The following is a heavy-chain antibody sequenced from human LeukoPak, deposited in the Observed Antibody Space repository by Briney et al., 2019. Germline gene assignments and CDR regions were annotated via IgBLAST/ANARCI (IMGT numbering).Heavy chain of an antibody. J-gene: IGHJ5*02. D-gene: IGHD2-2*01. CDR1: GYSISSGYY. CDR3: ARGGGELGYCSSTSCRCTFGVYRT. Sequence: PSETLSLACTVSGYSISSGYYWGWIRQPPGKGLEWIGSIYHSGSTYYNPSLKSRVTISVDTSKNQFSLKLSSVTAADTAVYYCARGGGELGYCSSTSCRCTFGVYRTWGQGTLVTVSS. V-gene: IGHV4-38-2*02. CDR2: IYHSGST.